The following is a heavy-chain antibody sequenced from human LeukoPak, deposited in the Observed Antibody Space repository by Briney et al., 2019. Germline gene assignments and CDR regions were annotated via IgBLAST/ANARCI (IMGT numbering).Heavy chain of an antibody. CDR2: IFHTGST. D-gene: IGHD6-19*01. J-gene: IGHJ4*02. Sequence: SETLSLTCTVSGDSISSNYWWTWVRQPPGKGLEWIGEIFHTGSTNYNPSLKSRVTISVDKSTNLFSLNLTSVSAADTAVYYCAREGWQWLVRAFDYWGQGTLVTVSS. CDR3: AREGWQWLVRAFDY. CDR1: GDSISSNYW. V-gene: IGHV4-4*02.